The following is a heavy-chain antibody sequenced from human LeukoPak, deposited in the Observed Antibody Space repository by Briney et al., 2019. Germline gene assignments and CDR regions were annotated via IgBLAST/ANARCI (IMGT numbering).Heavy chain of an antibody. CDR2: IYFSGST. CDR3: ARDGLWFGESHGAFDI. D-gene: IGHD3-10*01. CDR1: GGSISSSSYY. Sequence: SETLSLTCTVSGGSISSSSYYWGWLRQPPGKGLEWIGSIYFSGSTYYNPSLKSRVTISVDTSKKQFSLKLSSVTAADTAVYYCARDGLWFGESHGAFDIWGQGTMVTVSS. J-gene: IGHJ3*02. V-gene: IGHV4-39*07.